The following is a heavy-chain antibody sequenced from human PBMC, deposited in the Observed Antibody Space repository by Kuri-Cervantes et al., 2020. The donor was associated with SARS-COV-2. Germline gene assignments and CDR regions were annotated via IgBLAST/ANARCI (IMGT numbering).Heavy chain of an antibody. Sequence: GESLKISCAASGFTFSSYSMNGVRQAPGKGLEWGSSISSSSSYIYYADSVKGRFTTSRDNAKNSLYLQMNSLSAEDTAVYYCARELGGGSVWGQGTPVTVSS. CDR3: ARELGGGSV. CDR1: GFTFSSYS. CDR2: ISSSSSYI. D-gene: IGHD2-15*01. J-gene: IGHJ1*01. V-gene: IGHV3-21*01.